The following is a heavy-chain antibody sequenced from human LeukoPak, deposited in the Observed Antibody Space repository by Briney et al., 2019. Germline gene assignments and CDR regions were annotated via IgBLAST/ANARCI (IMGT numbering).Heavy chain of an antibody. D-gene: IGHD5-12*01. CDR1: GFTFSSFW. CDR3: AREGDISVITYAY. V-gene: IGHV3-7*01. CDR2: IKQDGSEK. J-gene: IGHJ4*02. Sequence: GGSLRLSCAASGFTFSSFWMNWLRQAPGKGLEWVANIKQDGSEKYYADSVKGRFTISRDNAKNSLFLQMNSLRAEDTAVYYCAREGDISVITYAYCGQGTLVTVSS.